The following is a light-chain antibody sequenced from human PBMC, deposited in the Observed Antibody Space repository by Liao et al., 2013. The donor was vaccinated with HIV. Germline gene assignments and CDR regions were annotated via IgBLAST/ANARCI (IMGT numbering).Light chain of an antibody. Sequence: FELTQAPSVSVSPGQTASITCSGDKLGNRYTCWYQQKPGQSPLLVIYQDTKRPSGIPERFSGSNSGNTATLTISGTQAMDEADYYCQAWDSITNIFGTGTKVTVL. J-gene: IGLJ1*01. CDR2: QDT. CDR3: QAWDSITNI. V-gene: IGLV3-1*01. CDR1: KLGNRY.